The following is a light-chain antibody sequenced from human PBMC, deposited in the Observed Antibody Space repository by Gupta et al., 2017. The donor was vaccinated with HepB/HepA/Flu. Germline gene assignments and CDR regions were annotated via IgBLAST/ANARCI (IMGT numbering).Light chain of an antibody. J-gene: IGKJ4*01. CDR2: KAS. CDR1: QGIDIW. V-gene: IGKV1-5*03. CDR3: QQAKSYPLT. Sequence: DIQMTQSPSTLSASVGDRVTMICRASQGIDIWSAWYQQKPGKAPKLLIYKASTLESGVPSRFSGSGSGTEFTLTIGSLQPDDSATYYCQQAKSYPLTFGGGTKVEIK.